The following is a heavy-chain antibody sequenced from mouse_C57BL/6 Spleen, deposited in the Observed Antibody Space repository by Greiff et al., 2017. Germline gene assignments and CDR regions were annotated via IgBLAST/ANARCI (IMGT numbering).Heavy chain of an antibody. CDR2: IDPENGDT. V-gene: IGHV14-4*01. J-gene: IGHJ1*03. CDR3: ITGTRYFDV. CDR1: GFNIKDDY. Sequence: VQLQQSGAELVRPGASVKLSCTASGFNIKDDYMHWVKQRPEQGLEWIGWIDPENGDTEYASKFQGKATITADTSSNTAYLQLSSLTSEDTAVYYCITGTRYFDVWGTGTTVTVSS. D-gene: IGHD4-1*01.